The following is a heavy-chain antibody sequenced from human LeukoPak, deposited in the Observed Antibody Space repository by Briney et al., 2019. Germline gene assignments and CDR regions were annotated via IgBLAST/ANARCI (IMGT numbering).Heavy chain of an antibody. D-gene: IGHD3-3*01. Sequence: GGSLRLSCAASGFTFSTYAMSWVRQAPGKGLEWVSVISGSSGSTHYTDSVKGRFTISRDNSKNTVFLQMNSLRAEDTAVYYCAREHYDFWSGYLNYYYMDVWGKGTTVTVSS. CDR3: AREHYDFWSGYLNYYYMDV. J-gene: IGHJ6*03. CDR2: ISGSSGST. CDR1: GFTFSTYA. V-gene: IGHV3-23*01.